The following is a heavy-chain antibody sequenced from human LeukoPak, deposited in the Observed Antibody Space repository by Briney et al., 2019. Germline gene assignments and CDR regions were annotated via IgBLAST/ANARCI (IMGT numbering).Heavy chain of an antibody. CDR2: INPNSGGT. D-gene: IGHD4-23*01. J-gene: IGHJ4*02. Sequence: ASVKVSCKASGYTFTGYYMHWVRQAPGQGLEWMGWINPNSGGTNYAQKFQGRVTMTRDTSISTAYMELSRLRSDDTAVYYCARVASGENTVGKIDYWGQGTLVTVSS. CDR3: ARVASGENTVGKIDY. V-gene: IGHV1-2*02. CDR1: GYTFTGYY.